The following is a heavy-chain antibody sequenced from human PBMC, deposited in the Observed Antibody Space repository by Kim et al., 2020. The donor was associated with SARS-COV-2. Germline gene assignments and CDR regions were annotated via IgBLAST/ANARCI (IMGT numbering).Heavy chain of an antibody. V-gene: IGHV4-34*01. D-gene: IGHD3-10*01. Sequence: SETLSLTCGVSGGSFSGYYWSWILQTPGRGLEWFGEINHHGCTTYNPSLKSRVIMSVDTSTNQFSLRRPSVTAADTAVYYCARSSTMVQGLPFDYWGQGTLVTVSA. CDR2: INHHGCT. CDR3: ARSSTMVQGLPFDY. CDR1: GGSFSGYY. J-gene: IGHJ4*02.